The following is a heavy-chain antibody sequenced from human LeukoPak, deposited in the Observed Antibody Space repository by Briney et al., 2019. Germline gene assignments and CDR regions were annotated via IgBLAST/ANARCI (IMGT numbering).Heavy chain of an antibody. CDR3: ARHYPGGDYFIDY. D-gene: IGHD4-17*01. Sequence: GESLKISCKGSGYSFTSYWIGWVRQMPGKGLEWVGIIYPDDSDTRYSPSFQDQVIISADKSISTAYLQWSSLKASDTAMYYCARHYPGGDYFIDYWGQGTLVTVSS. CDR1: GYSFTSYW. V-gene: IGHV5-51*01. J-gene: IGHJ4*02. CDR2: IYPDDSDT.